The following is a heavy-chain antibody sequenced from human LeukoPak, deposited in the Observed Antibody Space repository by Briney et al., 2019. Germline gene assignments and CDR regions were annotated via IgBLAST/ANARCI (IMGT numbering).Heavy chain of an antibody. D-gene: IGHD6-13*01. CDR3: AKDDSSSWFNFDY. Sequence: GGSLRLSCAASGLTFSSYAMSWVRQAPGKGLEWVSAISGSGGSTYYADSVKGRFTISRDNSKNTLYLQMNSLRAEDTAVYYCAKDDSSSWFNFDYWGQGTLVTVSS. CDR1: GLTFSSYA. J-gene: IGHJ4*02. CDR2: ISGSGGST. V-gene: IGHV3-23*01.